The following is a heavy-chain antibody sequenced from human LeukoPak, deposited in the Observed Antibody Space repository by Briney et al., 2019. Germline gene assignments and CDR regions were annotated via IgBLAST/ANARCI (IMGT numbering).Heavy chain of an antibody. D-gene: IGHD2-2*01. Sequence: GGSLRLSCAASGFTFSSYAVHWVRQAPGKGLEWVAFIRYDGSNKYYADSVKGRFTISRDNSKNTLYLQMNSLRAEDTAVYYCAKVRGVVVPAAIAGGYYYYMDVWGKGTTVTVSS. CDR1: GFTFSSYA. V-gene: IGHV3-30*02. CDR2: IRYDGSNK. CDR3: AKVRGVVVPAAIAGGYYYYMDV. J-gene: IGHJ6*03.